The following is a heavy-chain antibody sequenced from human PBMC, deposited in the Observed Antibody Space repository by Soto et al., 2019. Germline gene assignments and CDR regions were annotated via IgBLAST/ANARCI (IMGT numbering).Heavy chain of an antibody. V-gene: IGHV3-15*01. CDR3: TTTEITMVRGYYYYYMDV. D-gene: IGHD3-10*01. CDR1: GFTFSNAW. CDR2: IKSKTDGGTT. J-gene: IGHJ6*03. Sequence: GGSLRLSCAASGFTFSNAWMSWVRQAPGKGLEWVGRIKSKTDGGTTDYAAPVKGRFTISRDDSKNTLYLQMNSLKTEDTAVYYCTTTEITMVRGYYYYYMDVWGKGTTVTVSS.